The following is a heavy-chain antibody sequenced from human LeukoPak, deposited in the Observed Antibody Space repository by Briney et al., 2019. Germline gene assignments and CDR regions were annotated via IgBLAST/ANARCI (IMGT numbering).Heavy chain of an antibody. Sequence: ASVKVSCKASGYTFTGYYMHWVRHAPGQGLEWMGRINPNSGCTNYAQKFQSRVTMTRDTSISTAYMELSRLRSDDTAVYYCARDFVQWLVYFDYWGQGTLVTVSS. CDR3: ARDFVQWLVYFDY. CDR1: GYTFTGYY. J-gene: IGHJ4*02. D-gene: IGHD6-19*01. V-gene: IGHV1-2*06. CDR2: INPNSGCT.